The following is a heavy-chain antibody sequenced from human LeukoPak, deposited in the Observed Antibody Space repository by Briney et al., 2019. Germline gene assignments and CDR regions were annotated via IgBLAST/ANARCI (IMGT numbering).Heavy chain of an antibody. D-gene: IGHD3-10*01. CDR1: GGSISSYY. Sequence: SETLSLTCTVSGGSISSYYWSWIRQPPGKGLEWIGYIYYSGSTNYNPSLKSRVTISVDTSKNQFSLKLSSVTAADTAVYYCASHYGSGSYSLFDYWGQGTLVTVSS. J-gene: IGHJ4*02. CDR2: IYYSGST. CDR3: ASHYGSGSYSLFDY. V-gene: IGHV4-59*01.